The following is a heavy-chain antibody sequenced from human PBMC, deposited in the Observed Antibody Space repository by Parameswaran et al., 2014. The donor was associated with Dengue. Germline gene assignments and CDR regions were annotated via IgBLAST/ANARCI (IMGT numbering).Heavy chain of an antibody. D-gene: IGHD5-18*01. Sequence: WVRQAPGQGLEWMGRINPNSGGTNYAQKFQGRVTMTRDTSISTAYMELSRLRSDDTAVYYCARGPSGYSYGYLYYFDYWGQGTLVTVSS. J-gene: IGHJ4*02. CDR2: INPNSGGT. V-gene: IGHV1-2*06. CDR3: ARGPSGYSYGYLYYFDY.